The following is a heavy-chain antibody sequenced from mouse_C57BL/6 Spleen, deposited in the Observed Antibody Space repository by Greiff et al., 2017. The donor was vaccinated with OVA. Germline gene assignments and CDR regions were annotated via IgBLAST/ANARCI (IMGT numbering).Heavy chain of an antibody. CDR3: TRYGYLYYFDY. D-gene: IGHD2-2*01. V-gene: IGHV1-15*01. Sequence: VQLQQSGAELVRPGASVTLSCKASGYTFTDYEMHWVKQTPVHGLEWIGAIDPETGGTAYNQKFKGKAILTADKSSSTAYMELRSLTSEDSAVYYCTRYGYLYYFDYWGQGTTLTVSS. J-gene: IGHJ2*01. CDR2: IDPETGGT. CDR1: GYTFTDYE.